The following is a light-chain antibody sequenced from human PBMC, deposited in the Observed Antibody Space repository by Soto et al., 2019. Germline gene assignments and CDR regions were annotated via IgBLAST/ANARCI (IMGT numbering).Light chain of an antibody. CDR2: AAS. V-gene: IGKV1-9*01. J-gene: IGKJ1*01. Sequence: DIQLTQSPSFLSASVGDRVTITCRASQGISSYLAWYQQKPGKAPKLLIYAASTLQSGVPSRFSGSGSGTEFTLTISSLQPEDSATYYCQQLNSYPQTFGQGTKVEIK. CDR3: QQLNSYPQT. CDR1: QGISSY.